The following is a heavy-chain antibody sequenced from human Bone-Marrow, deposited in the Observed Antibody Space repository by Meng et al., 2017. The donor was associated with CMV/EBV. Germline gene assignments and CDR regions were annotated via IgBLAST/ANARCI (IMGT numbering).Heavy chain of an antibody. CDR1: RFSFSSSW. CDR2: INSEGSST. Sequence: GGSLRLSCVASRFSFSSSWMHWVRPAPGKGLVWVSRINSEGSSTTYADSVEGRFTISRDNAKNTLYLQMNGLRAEDTAVYYCASAKHGGVIASYNCFDPWGQGTLVTVSS. J-gene: IGHJ5*02. V-gene: IGHV3-74*01. D-gene: IGHD2-8*02. CDR3: ASAKHGGVIASYNCFDP.